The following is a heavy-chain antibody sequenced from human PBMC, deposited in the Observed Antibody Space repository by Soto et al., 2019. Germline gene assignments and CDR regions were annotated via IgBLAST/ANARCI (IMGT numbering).Heavy chain of an antibody. CDR1: GYTFTSYD. J-gene: IGHJ4*02. CDR3: ARDAGWSVPNFDY. CDR2: MNPNSGNT. Sequence: ASVKVSCKASGYTFTSYDINWVRQATGQGLEWMGWMNPNSGNTGYAQKFQGRVTMTRNTSTSTAYMELRSLRSDDTAVYYCARDAGWSVPNFDYWGQGTLVTVSS. V-gene: IGHV1-8*01. D-gene: IGHD2-15*01.